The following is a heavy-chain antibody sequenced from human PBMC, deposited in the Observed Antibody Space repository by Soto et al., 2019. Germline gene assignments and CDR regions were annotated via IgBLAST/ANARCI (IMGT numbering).Heavy chain of an antibody. CDR1: GGTFSSYA. J-gene: IGHJ6*02. D-gene: IGHD3-22*01. Sequence: SVKVSCKASGGTFSSYAISWVRQAPGQGLEWMGGIIPIFGTANYAQKFQGRVTITADESTSTAYMELSSLRSEDTAVYYCARGYYDSSGQGYYYGMDVWGQGTTVTVPS. CDR2: IIPIFGTA. CDR3: ARGYYDSSGQGYYYGMDV. V-gene: IGHV1-69*13.